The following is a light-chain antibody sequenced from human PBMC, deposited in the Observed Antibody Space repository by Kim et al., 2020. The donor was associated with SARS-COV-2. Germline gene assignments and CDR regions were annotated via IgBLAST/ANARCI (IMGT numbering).Light chain of an antibody. CDR2: GAS. J-gene: IGKJ3*01. Sequence: EIVLTQSPGTLSLSPGERATLSCRASQSVSSSYLAWYQQKPGHAPRLLIYGASSRATGIPDRFSGSGSGTDFTLTISRLEPEDFAVYYCQQYGSSRVTFGPGTKVDIK. V-gene: IGKV3-20*01. CDR3: QQYGSSRVT. CDR1: QSVSSSY.